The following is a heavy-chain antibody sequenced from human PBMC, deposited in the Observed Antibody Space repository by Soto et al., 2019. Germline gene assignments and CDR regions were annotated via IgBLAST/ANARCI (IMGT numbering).Heavy chain of an antibody. J-gene: IGHJ4*02. Sequence: QVQLQESGPGLVKPSQTLSLTCTVSGGSISSGGYYWSWIRQHPGKGLEWIGYIYYSGSTYYNPSLKSRVTISVDTSKNQFSLKLSSVTAADTAVYYCARDVYPDYGDYVVAPDWGQGTLVTVSS. V-gene: IGHV4-31*03. D-gene: IGHD4-17*01. CDR2: IYYSGST. CDR3: ARDVYPDYGDYVVAPD. CDR1: GGSISSGGYY.